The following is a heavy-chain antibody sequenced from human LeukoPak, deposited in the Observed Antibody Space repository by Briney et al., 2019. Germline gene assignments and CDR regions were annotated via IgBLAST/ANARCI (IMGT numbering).Heavy chain of an antibody. D-gene: IGHD3-10*01. V-gene: IGHV3-23*01. CDR1: GFTFSSYG. Sequence: SGGSLRLSCAASGFTFSSYGMSWVRQAPGQGLEWVSAISGSGGSTYYADSVKGRFTISRDNSKNTLYLQMNGLRAEDTAVYYCAKDNLWFGALFDYCGQGTLATVSS. J-gene: IGHJ4*02. CDR2: ISGSGGST. CDR3: AKDNLWFGALFDY.